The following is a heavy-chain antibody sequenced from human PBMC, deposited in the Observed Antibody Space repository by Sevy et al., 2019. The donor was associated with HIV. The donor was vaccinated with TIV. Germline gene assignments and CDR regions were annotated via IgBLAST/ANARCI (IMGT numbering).Heavy chain of an antibody. CDR2: ISYDGRNK. D-gene: IGHD3-22*01. CDR3: ARGGYYYDNAAYYALDS. CDR1: GFTFSSDA. Sequence: GGSLRLSCEASGFTFSSDAMHWVRQAPGKGLEWVAVISYDGRNKYYADSVKGRFTVSRDNSKNTLYLQMNNVRVEDTAVYYCARGGYYYDNAAYYALDSWGQGTLVTVSS. V-gene: IGHV3-30*04. J-gene: IGHJ4*02.